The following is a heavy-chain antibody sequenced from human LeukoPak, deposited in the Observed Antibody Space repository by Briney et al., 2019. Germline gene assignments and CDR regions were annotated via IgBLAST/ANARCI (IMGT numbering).Heavy chain of an antibody. J-gene: IGHJ5*02. CDR1: GYTFTSYY. Sequence: VASVKASCKASGYTFTSYYMHWVRQAPGQGLEWMGIINPSGGSTSYAQKFQGRVTMTRDTSTSTVYMELSSLRSEDTAVYYCASLFSSGPLGGPWGQGTLVTVSS. CDR2: INPSGGST. CDR3: ASLFSSGPLGGP. V-gene: IGHV1-46*01. D-gene: IGHD3-22*01.